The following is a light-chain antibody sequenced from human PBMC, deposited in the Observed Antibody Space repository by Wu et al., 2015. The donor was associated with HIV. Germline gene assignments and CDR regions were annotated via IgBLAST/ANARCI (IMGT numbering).Light chain of an antibody. CDR2: DAS. Sequence: EIVLTQSPGALSLSPGERATLSCRTSQRVSIYLAWYQQKPGQAPRLLIYDASNRAPGIPARFSGSGSGTDFILSINNLEPEDFATYYCQQSITWPLTFGQGTRLEI. J-gene: IGKJ5*01. CDR3: QQSITWPLT. V-gene: IGKV3-11*01. CDR1: QRVSIY.